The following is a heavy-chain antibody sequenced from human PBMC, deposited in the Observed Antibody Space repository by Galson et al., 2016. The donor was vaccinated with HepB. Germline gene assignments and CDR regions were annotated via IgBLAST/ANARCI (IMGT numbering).Heavy chain of an antibody. Sequence: SVKVSCKASGYTFNNYGITWVRQAPGQGLEWMGWISVYNGNRNYAENFQGRVTMTTDRSASTAYMELRSLTSDDTVVYFCAKVASSYYYYFMDVWGQGTTVTVSS. V-gene: IGHV1-18*04. CDR3: AKVASSYYYYFMDV. CDR1: GYTFNNYG. D-gene: IGHD5-12*01. J-gene: IGHJ6*03. CDR2: ISVYNGNR.